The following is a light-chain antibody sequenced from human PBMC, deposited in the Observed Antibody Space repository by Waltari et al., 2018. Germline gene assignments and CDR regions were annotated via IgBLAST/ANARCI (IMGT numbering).Light chain of an antibody. V-gene: IGLV3-19*01. CDR1: SLRRYF. J-gene: IGLJ1*01. CDR3: YSRNSDDFTYV. CDR2: GQN. Sequence: SSELSQDPTVSVALGQAVNITCQGDSLRRYFVSWYQQKPGQAPVLFSYGQNKRPSGIPDRFSGSRSGNTASLTIAGAEAADEADYYCYSRNSDDFTYVFGTGTKLTVL.